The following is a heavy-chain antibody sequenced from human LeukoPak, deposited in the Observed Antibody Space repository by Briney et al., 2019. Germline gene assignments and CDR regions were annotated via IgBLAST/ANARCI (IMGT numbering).Heavy chain of an antibody. Sequence: DPSETLSLTCAVSGGSISSGGYSWSWIRQPPEKGLEWIGYIYYSGSTNYNPSLKSRVTISVDTSKNQFSLKLSSVTAADTAVYYCARDLLNFGEYLGGFDPWGQGTLVTVSS. V-gene: IGHV4-61*08. CDR2: IYYSGST. J-gene: IGHJ5*02. CDR3: ARDLLNFGEYLGGFDP. CDR1: GGSISSGGYS. D-gene: IGHD3-10*01.